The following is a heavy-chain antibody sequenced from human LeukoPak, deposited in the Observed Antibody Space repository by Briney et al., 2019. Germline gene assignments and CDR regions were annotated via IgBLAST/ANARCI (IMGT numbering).Heavy chain of an antibody. CDR3: ARGGYFSFDY. CDR2: ITANTRGSIT. V-gene: IGHV3-23*01. D-gene: IGHD2/OR15-2a*01. Sequence: GSLRLSCVTSGFSFSTYDMSWVRQAPGKGLEWVSSITANTRGSITYYADSVKGRFTISRDSSKDTLYLQMNSLRAEDTAVHFCARGGYFSFDYWGQGTLVTVSS. CDR1: GFSFSTYD. J-gene: IGHJ4*02.